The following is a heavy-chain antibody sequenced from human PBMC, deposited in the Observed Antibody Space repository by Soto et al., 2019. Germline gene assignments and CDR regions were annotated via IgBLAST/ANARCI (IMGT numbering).Heavy chain of an antibody. CDR2: INPESTTL. V-gene: IGHV3-74*01. J-gene: IGHJ3*02. D-gene: IGHD4-17*01. CDR3: ARDRTVAGAFDI. Sequence: PGGSLRLSCTASEITLNIYWMHWIRQAPGKGLVWVSRINPESTTLTYADSVTGRFTISRDSAKNTLYLQMNGLSAEDTAVYYCARDRTVAGAFDIWGQGTMVTVSS. CDR1: EITLNIYW.